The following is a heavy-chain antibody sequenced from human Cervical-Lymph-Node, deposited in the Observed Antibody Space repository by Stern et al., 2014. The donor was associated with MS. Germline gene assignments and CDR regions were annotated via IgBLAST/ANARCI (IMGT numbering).Heavy chain of an antibody. V-gene: IGHV4-61*02. CDR1: GGSISSGSDY. CDR3: ASGYRIFDY. Sequence: VQLVESGPGLVRPSQTLSLTCTVSGGSISSGSDYWSWIRQPVGKGLEWIGRIHPRGSALCTPSLKSLVPLSTDTSMNQFSPALNSATAADTAIYYCASGYRIFDYWGQGILVTVSS. CDR2: IHPRGSA. D-gene: IGHD5-18*01. J-gene: IGHJ4*02.